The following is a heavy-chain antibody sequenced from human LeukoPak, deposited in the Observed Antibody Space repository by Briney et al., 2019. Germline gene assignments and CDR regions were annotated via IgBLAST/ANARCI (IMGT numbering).Heavy chain of an antibody. D-gene: IGHD6-13*01. J-gene: IGHJ5*02. CDR1: GGSIGSSSYY. CDR3: ARGYSINWFDP. V-gene: IGHV4-39*02. Sequence: SETLSLTCIVSGGSIGSSSYYWGWIRQPPGKGLEWIGGNYYSGNTYYNPSLKSRVTISVDTSKNQFSLKLSSVTAADAAVYYCARGYSINWFDPWGQGTLVTVSS. CDR2: NYYSGNT.